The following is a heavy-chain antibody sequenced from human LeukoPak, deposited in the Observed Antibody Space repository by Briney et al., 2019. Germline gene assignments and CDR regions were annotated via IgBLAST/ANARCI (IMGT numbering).Heavy chain of an antibody. CDR3: ARGSMVNYFDSSGYYNY. CDR1: GGSISSYY. V-gene: IGHV4-59*01. CDR2: IYYSGST. D-gene: IGHD3-22*01. Sequence: SETLSLTGTVSGGSISSYYWSWIRQPPGKGLEWIGYIYYSGSTNYNPSLKSRVTISVDTSKNQFSLKLSSVTAADTAVYYCARGSMVNYFDSSGYYNYWGQGALVTVSS. J-gene: IGHJ4*02.